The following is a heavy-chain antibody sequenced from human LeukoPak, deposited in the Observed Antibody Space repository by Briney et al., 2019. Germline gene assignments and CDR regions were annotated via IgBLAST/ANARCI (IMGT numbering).Heavy chain of an antibody. V-gene: IGHV4-34*01. CDR1: GGSFSGYY. D-gene: IGHD3-10*01. Sequence: SETLSLTCAVSGGSFSGYYWSWIRQPPGKGLEWIGEINHSGSTNYNPSLKSRVTISVDTSKNQFSLKLSSVTAADTAVYYCTLLGERGGNFDYWGQGTLVTVSS. CDR3: TLLGERGGNFDY. J-gene: IGHJ4*02. CDR2: INHSGST.